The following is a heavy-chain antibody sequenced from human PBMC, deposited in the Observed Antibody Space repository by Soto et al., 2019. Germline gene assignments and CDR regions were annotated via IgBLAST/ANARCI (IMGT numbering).Heavy chain of an antibody. CDR2: IYYSGTT. J-gene: IGHJ6*02. D-gene: IGHD6-6*01. Sequence: QVQLQSSGPGLVKPSQTLSLTCTVSGGSISRDGFYWSWIRQHPGKGLEWLGYIYYSGTTSYNPSLESRVKISVDTSKNQFSLTLSSVTAADTAVYYCARRTREYTSYGMDVWGQGTTVTVSS. CDR1: GGSISRDGFY. V-gene: IGHV4-31*03. CDR3: ARRTREYTSYGMDV.